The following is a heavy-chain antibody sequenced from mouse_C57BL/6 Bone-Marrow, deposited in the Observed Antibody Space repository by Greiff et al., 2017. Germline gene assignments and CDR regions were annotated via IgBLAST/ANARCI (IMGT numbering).Heavy chain of an antibody. CDR3: ARGKDYYDYLAWFAY. V-gene: IGHV1-81*01. CDR2: IYPRSGNT. CDR1: GYTFTSYG. D-gene: IGHD2-4*01. Sequence: LEESGAELARPGASVKLSCKASGYTFTSYGISWVKQRTGQGLEWIGEIYPRSGNTYYNEKFKGKATLTADKSSSTAYMELRSLTSEDSAVYFCARGKDYYDYLAWFAYWGQGTLVTVSA. J-gene: IGHJ3*01.